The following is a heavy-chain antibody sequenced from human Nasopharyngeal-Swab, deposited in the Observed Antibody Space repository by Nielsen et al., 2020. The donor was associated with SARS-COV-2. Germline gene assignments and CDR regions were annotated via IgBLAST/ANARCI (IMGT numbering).Heavy chain of an antibody. Sequence: SLKISCAASGFTFNDYAMHWVRQGPGKGLEWVSGIRWNGDSIGYADSVKGRFFVSRDNAKNSLYLQMNSLGVEDTALYYCVKDLGERSAAVSYWGQGTLVTVSS. J-gene: IGHJ4*02. CDR1: GFTFNDYA. D-gene: IGHD6-13*01. CDR2: IRWNGDSI. V-gene: IGHV3-9*01. CDR3: VKDLGERSAAVSY.